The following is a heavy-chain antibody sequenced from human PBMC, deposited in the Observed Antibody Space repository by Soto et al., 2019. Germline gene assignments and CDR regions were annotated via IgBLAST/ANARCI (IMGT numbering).Heavy chain of an antibody. D-gene: IGHD6-19*01. Sequence: EVQLVESGGGLVQPGGSLRLSCAASGLIFSDYHMDWVRQAPGKGLELVGRIRRKANSYTTEYAASVKGRFTISRDELKNSLNLQMNSLKSEDTAVYYCAMLGGWSGGSSGMDVWGQGTTVTVSS. CDR1: GLIFSDYH. V-gene: IGHV3-72*01. J-gene: IGHJ6*02. CDR3: AMLGGWSGGSSGMDV. CDR2: IRRKANSYTT.